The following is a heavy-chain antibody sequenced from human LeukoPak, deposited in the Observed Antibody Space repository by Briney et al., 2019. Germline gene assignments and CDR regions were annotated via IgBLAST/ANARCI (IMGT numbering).Heavy chain of an antibody. D-gene: IGHD3-10*01. Sequence: GGSLRLSCAASGFTFSSYGMSWVRQAPGKGLEWVSAISGSGGSTYYADSVKGRFTISRDNSKNTLYLQMNSLRAEDTAVYYCAKDRLWFGESNDAFDIWGQGTMVTVSS. J-gene: IGHJ3*02. V-gene: IGHV3-23*01. CDR2: ISGSGGST. CDR3: AKDRLWFGESNDAFDI. CDR1: GFTFSSYG.